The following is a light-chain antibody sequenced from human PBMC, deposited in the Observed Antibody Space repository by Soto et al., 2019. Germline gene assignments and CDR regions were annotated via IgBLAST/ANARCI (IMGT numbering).Light chain of an antibody. J-gene: IGLJ2*01. CDR2: VNSDGSH. V-gene: IGLV4-69*01. CDR3: QTWGTGIRI. CDR1: SGHRSYA. Sequence: QPVLTQSPSASASLGASVKLTCILSSGHRSYAIAWHQQPEKGPRYLMKVNSDGSHTKGDGIPDRFSGSSSGAERYLTISSLQSEDEADYYCQTWGTGIRIFGGGTKVTVL.